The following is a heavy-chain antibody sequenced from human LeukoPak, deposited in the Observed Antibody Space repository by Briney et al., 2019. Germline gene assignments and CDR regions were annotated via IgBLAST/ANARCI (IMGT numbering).Heavy chain of an antibody. J-gene: IGHJ4*02. CDR2: IKEDGSEK. Sequence: PGGSLRLSCAASGFTFSIHWMSWVRQAPGKGLEWVANIKEDGSEKYYVDSVKGRFTISRDNAKNSLYLEMSSLRGEDTAMYYCARGPKWGQGTLVTVSS. CDR1: GFTFSIHW. V-gene: IGHV3-7*04. CDR3: ARGPK.